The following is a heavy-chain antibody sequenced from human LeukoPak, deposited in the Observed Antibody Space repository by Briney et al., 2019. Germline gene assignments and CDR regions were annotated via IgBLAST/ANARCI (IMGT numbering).Heavy chain of an antibody. D-gene: IGHD3-3*01. CDR2: INWNGGST. J-gene: IGHJ6*03. V-gene: IGHV3-20*04. CDR3: ARGRSGYQNYYYYYMDV. CDR1: GFTFDDYG. Sequence: GGSLRLSCAASGFTFDDYGMSWVRQAPGKGLEWVSGINWNGGSTGYADSVKGRFTISRDNAKNSLYLQMNSLRAEDTALYYCARGRSGYQNYYYYYMDVWGKGTTVTVSS.